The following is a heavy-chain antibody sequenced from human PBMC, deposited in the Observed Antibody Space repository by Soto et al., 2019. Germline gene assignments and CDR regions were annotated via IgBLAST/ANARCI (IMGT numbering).Heavy chain of an antibody. D-gene: IGHD6-6*01. CDR2: INAGNGNT. Sequence: QVQLVQSGAEVKKPGASVKVSCKASGYTFTSYAMHWVRQAPGQRLEWMGWINAGNGNTKYSQKFQGRVTITRDTTASPAYMELSRLRSEDTAVYYCARSIAARPRYYYYYYMDVWGKGTTVTFSS. CDR3: ARSIAARPRYYYYYYMDV. CDR1: GYTFTSYA. J-gene: IGHJ6*03. V-gene: IGHV1-3*01.